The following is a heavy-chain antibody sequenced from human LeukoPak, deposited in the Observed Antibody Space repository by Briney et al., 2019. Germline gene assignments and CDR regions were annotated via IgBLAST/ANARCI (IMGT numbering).Heavy chain of an antibody. J-gene: IGHJ3*02. CDR2: IKQDGSEK. Sequence: GGSLRLSCAASGFTFSSYWMSWVRQAPGKGLEWVANIKQDGSEKYYVDSVKGRFTISRDNAKNSLCLQMNSLRAEDTAVYYCARDWSAIVSYAFDIWGQGTMVTVSS. D-gene: IGHD3-3*01. CDR1: GFTFSSYW. CDR3: ARDWSAIVSYAFDI. V-gene: IGHV3-7*01.